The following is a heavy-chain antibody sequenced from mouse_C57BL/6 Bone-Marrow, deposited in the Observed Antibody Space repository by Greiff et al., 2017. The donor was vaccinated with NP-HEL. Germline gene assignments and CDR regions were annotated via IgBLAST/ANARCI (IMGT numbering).Heavy chain of an antibody. CDR3: ARGEIGYFDV. D-gene: IGHD5-1-1*01. J-gene: IGHJ1*03. CDR2: ISDGGSYT. V-gene: IGHV5-4*03. Sequence: EVKVVESGGGLVKPGGSLKLSCAASGFTFSSYAMSWVRQTPEKRLEWVATISDGGSYTYYPDNVKGRFTISRDNAKNNLYLQMSHLKSEDTAMYYCARGEIGYFDVWGTGTTVTVSS. CDR1: GFTFSSYA.